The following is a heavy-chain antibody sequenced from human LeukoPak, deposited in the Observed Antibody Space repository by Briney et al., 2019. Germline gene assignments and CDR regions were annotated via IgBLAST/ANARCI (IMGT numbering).Heavy chain of an antibody. J-gene: IGHJ6*02. D-gene: IGHD3-22*01. CDR1: GFTLSSYT. V-gene: IGHV3-74*01. Sequence: GGSLRLSCAASGFTLSSYTMHWVRQAPGKGLVWVSRIVSEGSDTHHADFVKGRFTISRDNVKKVLYLQMNNLRPADTAVYYCAKDLSSAITSALVVDVWGQGATVIVSS. CDR3: AKDLSSAITSALVVDV. CDR2: IVSEGSDT.